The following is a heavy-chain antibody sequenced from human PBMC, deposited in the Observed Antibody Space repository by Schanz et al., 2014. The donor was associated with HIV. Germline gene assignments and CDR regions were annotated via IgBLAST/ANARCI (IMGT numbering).Heavy chain of an antibody. J-gene: IGHJ6*02. CDR2: ISYDGSNK. CDR3: ARTSRIVIPDRDPRLSYLYGMDV. D-gene: IGHD1-26*01. V-gene: IGHV3-30*03. Sequence: QVQLVESGGGLVKPGGSLRLSCAASRFSFRGYGMHWVRQTPGKGLEWVAVISYDGSNKYYVDSVKDRFTISRDNSKNTLYLQMNGLRADDTAVYYCARTSRIVIPDRDPRLSYLYGMDVWGQGTTVTVSS. CDR1: RFSFRGYG.